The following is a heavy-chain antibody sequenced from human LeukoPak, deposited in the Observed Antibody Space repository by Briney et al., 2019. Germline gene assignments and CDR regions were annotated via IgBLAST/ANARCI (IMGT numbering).Heavy chain of an antibody. CDR2: IRSKANSYAT. CDR1: GFTFSGST. Sequence: PEGSLRLSCAASGFTFSGSTLHWVRQASGKGLEWVGRIRSKANSYATASAASVEGRFTISRDDSKNTAYLQMNSLKTEDTAVYYCTRSGTDNYYYGMDVWGQGTTVTVSS. V-gene: IGHV3-73*01. D-gene: IGHD3-10*01. CDR3: TRSGTDNYYYGMDV. J-gene: IGHJ6*02.